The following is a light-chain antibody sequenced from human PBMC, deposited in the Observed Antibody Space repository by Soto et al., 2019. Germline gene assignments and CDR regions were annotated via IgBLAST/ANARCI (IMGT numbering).Light chain of an antibody. CDR3: QQSFSTLGWT. CDR2: AAS. J-gene: IGKJ1*01. CDR1: QSISTY. Sequence: IQMTQSPSSLSASVGDRVTITCRAGQSISTYLNWYQQKSGKAPKLLISAASSLESGVPLRFSGSGSGTDFTLTISSLQPEDFATYYCQQSFSTLGWTFGQGTKVDVK. V-gene: IGKV1-39*01.